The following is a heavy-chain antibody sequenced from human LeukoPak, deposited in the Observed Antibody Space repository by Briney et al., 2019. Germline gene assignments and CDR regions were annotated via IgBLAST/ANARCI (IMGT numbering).Heavy chain of an antibody. Sequence: GGSLRLSCAASGFTFSGYAMHWVRQAPGKGLEWVAVISYDGSNKYYADSVKGRFTISRDNSKNTLYLQMNSLRAEDTAVYYCARDGNYYDSSGNFDYWGQGTLVTVSS. CDR2: ISYDGSNK. D-gene: IGHD3-22*01. V-gene: IGHV3-30-3*01. CDR1: GFTFSGYA. CDR3: ARDGNYYDSSGNFDY. J-gene: IGHJ4*02.